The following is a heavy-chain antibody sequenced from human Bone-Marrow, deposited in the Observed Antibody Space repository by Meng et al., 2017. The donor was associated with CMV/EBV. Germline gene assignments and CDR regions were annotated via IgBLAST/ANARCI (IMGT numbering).Heavy chain of an antibody. D-gene: IGHD2-21*01. J-gene: IGHJ4*02. V-gene: IGHV4-59*06. Sequence: ESLKISCTVSGGSISSYYWSWIRQPPGKGLEWIGYIYYSGSTYYNPSLKSRVTISVDTSKNQFSLKLSSVTAADTAVYYCASLYCGGDCYPDYWGQGPRVT. CDR1: GGSISSYY. CDR3: ASLYCGGDCYPDY. CDR2: IYYSGST.